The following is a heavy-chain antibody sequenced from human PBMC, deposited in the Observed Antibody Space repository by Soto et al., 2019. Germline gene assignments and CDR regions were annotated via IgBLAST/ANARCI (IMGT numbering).Heavy chain of an antibody. CDR3: AHSTPPWFGEYLGWFDP. V-gene: IGHV2-5*02. Sequence: QITLKESGPTLVKPTQTLTLTCTFSGFSLSTSGVGVGWIRQPPGKALEWLALIYWDDDKRYSPSLKSRLTITKDTSKTQLVLTMTNLDPVDTATYYRAHSTPPWFGEYLGWFDPRGQGTLV. CDR1: GFSLSTSGVG. D-gene: IGHD3-10*01. J-gene: IGHJ5*02. CDR2: IYWDDDK.